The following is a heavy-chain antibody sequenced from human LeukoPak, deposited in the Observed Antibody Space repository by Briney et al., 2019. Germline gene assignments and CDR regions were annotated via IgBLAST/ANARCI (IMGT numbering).Heavy chain of an antibody. D-gene: IGHD3-22*01. CDR1: GGTFSSYA. Sequence: SVKVSCKASGGTFSSYAISWVRQAPGQGLECMGRIIPIFGTANYAQKFQGRVTITTDESTSTAYMELSSLRSEDTAVYYCARDPIYYYDSSGYSGDYWGQGTLVTVSS. CDR2: IIPIFGTA. V-gene: IGHV1-69*05. CDR3: ARDPIYYYDSSGYSGDY. J-gene: IGHJ4*02.